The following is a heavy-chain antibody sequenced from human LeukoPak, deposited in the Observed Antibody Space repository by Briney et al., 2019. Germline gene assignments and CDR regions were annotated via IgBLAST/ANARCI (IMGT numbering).Heavy chain of an antibody. CDR2: ISWNSGSI. Sequence: GRSLRLSCAASGFTFDDYAMHWVRQAPGKGLEWVSGISWNSGSIGYADSVKGRFTISRDNAKISLYLQMNSLRAEDTALYYCAKDSVYSSGWYYFDYWGQGTLVTVSS. CDR1: GFTFDDYA. CDR3: AKDSVYSSGWYYFDY. V-gene: IGHV3-9*01. J-gene: IGHJ4*02. D-gene: IGHD6-19*01.